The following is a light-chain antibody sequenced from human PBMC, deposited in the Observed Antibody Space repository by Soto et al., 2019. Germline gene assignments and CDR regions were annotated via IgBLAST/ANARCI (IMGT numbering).Light chain of an antibody. V-gene: IGKV4-1*01. J-gene: IGKJ1*01. CDR1: QSVLYSSNNKNY. CDR3: QQYYSTPT. Sequence: DIVMTQSPDSLAVSLGERATINCKSRQSVLYSSNNKNYLAWYQQKPGQPPXLLIYWASTRESGVPDRFSGSGSGTDFPLTISSLQAEDVAVYYCQQYYSTPTFGQGTKVDIK. CDR2: WAS.